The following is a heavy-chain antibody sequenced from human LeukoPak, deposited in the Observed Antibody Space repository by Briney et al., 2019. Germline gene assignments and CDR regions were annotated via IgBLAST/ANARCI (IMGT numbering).Heavy chain of an antibody. CDR1: GVTVNSNY. V-gene: IGHV3-53*01. Sequence: GGSLRLSCEASGVTVNSNYMNWVRQAPGQGLEWVSVIYSGGSGVTTYCADSVKGRFAISRDSSKNTLYLQMNSLRAEDTAVYYCARESPDRPGFDYWGQGTLVTVSS. J-gene: IGHJ4*02. CDR3: ARESPDRPGFDY. D-gene: IGHD6-6*01. CDR2: IYSGGSGVTT.